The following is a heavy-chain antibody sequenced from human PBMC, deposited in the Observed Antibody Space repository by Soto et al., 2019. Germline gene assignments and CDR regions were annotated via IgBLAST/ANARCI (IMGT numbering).Heavy chain of an antibody. Sequence: PSETLSLTCTVSGGSISSYYWSWIRQPPGKGLEWIGYIYYSGSTNYNPSLKSRVTISVDTSKNQFSLKLSSVTAADTAVYYCARQGRSDNYYYSSYMDVWGKGTTVTVSS. V-gene: IGHV4-59*08. CDR2: IYYSGST. D-gene: IGHD1-26*01. CDR3: ARQGRSDNYYYSSYMDV. J-gene: IGHJ6*03. CDR1: GGSISSYY.